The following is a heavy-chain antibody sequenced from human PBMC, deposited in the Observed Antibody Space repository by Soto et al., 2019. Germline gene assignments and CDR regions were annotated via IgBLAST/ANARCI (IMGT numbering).Heavy chain of an antibody. D-gene: IGHD2-21*02. CDR3: ARQRTTVVTQAYFDH. CDR2: IYYSGRT. Sequence: SETLFLTCIVSGESISSSSYYWGWIRQPPGKGLEWIGSIYYSGRTYYNPSFKSRVTISIDTSKNQFSLKLSSVTATDTAVYYCARQRTTVVTQAYFDHWGQGALVTVSS. CDR1: GESISSSSYY. V-gene: IGHV4-39*01. J-gene: IGHJ4*02.